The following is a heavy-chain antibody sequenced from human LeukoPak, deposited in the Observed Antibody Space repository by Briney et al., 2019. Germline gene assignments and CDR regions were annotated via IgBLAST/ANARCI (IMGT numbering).Heavy chain of an antibody. V-gene: IGHV3-53*01. CDR3: AKDIVVVVANDY. Sequence: GGSLRLSCAASGFTVSSNYMSWVRQAPGKGLEWVSVIYSGGSTYYADSVKDRFTISRDNSKNTLYLQVIDLRGEDTAVYYCAKDIVVVVANDYWGQGTLVTVSS. CDR2: IYSGGST. D-gene: IGHD2-15*01. CDR1: GFTVSSNY. J-gene: IGHJ4*02.